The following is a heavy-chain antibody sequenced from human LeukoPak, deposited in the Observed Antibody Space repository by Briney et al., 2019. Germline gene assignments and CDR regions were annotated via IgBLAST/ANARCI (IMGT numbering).Heavy chain of an antibody. CDR1: GGSISSGGYY. D-gene: IGHD6-13*01. CDR3: ASHIAAAGTDYGMDV. Sequence: SRTLSLTCTVSGGSISSGGYYWSWIRQHPGKGLEWIGYIYYSGSTYYNPSLKSRVTISVDTSKNQFSLKLSSVTAADTAVYYCASHIAAAGTDYGMDVWGQGTTVTVSS. CDR2: IYYSGST. J-gene: IGHJ6*02. V-gene: IGHV4-31*03.